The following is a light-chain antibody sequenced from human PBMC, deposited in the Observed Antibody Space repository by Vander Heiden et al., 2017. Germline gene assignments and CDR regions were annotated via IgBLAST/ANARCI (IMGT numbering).Light chain of an antibody. V-gene: IGLV3-1*01. Sequence: SYELTQPPAVSVSPGQTASITGSGGKVGDKCAWWYQQKAVQTLVLVIYQHSKRPSVIPERFSGSNSATTATLTISGTQAVDEADYYCQAWNSSNVVFGGGTKLTVL. J-gene: IGLJ2*01. CDR3: QAWNSSNVV. CDR1: KVGDKC. CDR2: QHS.